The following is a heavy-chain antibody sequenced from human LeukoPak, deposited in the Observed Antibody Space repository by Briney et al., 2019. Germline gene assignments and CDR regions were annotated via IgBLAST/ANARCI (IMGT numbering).Heavy chain of an antibody. CDR3: ARRAGAYSHPYDY. Sequence: GGSLRLSCAASGFTVSRNYMSWVRQAPGKGLEWVSVLYSGGSTNYADSVKGRFTISRDNSKNTLYLQMNSLRAEDTAVYYCARRAGAYSHPYDYWGQGTLVTVSS. D-gene: IGHD4/OR15-4a*01. V-gene: IGHV3-53*01. CDR1: GFTVSRNY. CDR2: LYSGGST. J-gene: IGHJ4*02.